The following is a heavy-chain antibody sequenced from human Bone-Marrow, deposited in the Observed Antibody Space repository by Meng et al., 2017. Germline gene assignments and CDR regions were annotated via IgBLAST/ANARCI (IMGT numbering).Heavy chain of an antibody. CDR2: MNPNSANT. Sequence: VKLGQFGAGGKKPGASVKVSCKASGYTFTSYDINWVRQATGQGLEWMGWMNPNSANTGYAQKFQGRVTMTRNTSINTAYLELSSLRSEDTAVYYCARGPGCSSLSCPYYFDYWGQGTLVTVSS. J-gene: IGHJ4*02. CDR1: GYTFTSYD. CDR3: ARGPGCSSLSCPYYFDY. D-gene: IGHD2-2*01. V-gene: IGHV1-8*01.